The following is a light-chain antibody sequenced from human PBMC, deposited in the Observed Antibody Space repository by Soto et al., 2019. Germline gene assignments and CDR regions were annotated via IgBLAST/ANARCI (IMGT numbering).Light chain of an antibody. CDR1: QDISNY. CDR2: DAS. J-gene: IGKJ5*01. V-gene: IGKV1-33*01. Sequence: DIQMTQSPSSLSASVGDRVTITCQASQDISNYLNWYQQKPGKAPTLLIYDASNLETGVPSRFSGSGSGTDFTFTISSLQPEDIATYYCQQYDNLLSITFGQGTRLEIK. CDR3: QQYDNLLSIT.